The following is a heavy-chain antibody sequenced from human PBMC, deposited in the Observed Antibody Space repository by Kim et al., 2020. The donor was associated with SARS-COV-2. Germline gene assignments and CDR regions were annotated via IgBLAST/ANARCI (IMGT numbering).Heavy chain of an antibody. CDR3: ASMYGYSYGFDY. V-gene: IGHV4-39*07. J-gene: IGHJ4*02. D-gene: IGHD5-18*01. Sequence: YSNPSLKSRVTISVDSSKNQFSLKLSSVTAADTAVYYCASMYGYSYGFDYWGQGTLVTVSS.